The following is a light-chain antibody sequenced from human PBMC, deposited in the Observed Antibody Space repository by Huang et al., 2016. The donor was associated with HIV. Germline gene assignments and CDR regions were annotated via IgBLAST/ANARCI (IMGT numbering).Light chain of an antibody. CDR1: QSVSSN. V-gene: IGKV3-15*01. CDR2: CAS. CDR3: QQYNNWPPLT. Sequence: EIVMTQSPATLSVSPGERATLSCRASQSVSSNLAWYQQNPGQAPRLLIYCASPRATGIPARFSGSGSGTEFTLTISSLQSEDFAVYYCQQYNNWPPLTFGGGTKVEIK. J-gene: IGKJ4*01.